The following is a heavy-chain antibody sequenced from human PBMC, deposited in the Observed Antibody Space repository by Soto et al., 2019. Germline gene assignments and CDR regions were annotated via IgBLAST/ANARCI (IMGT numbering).Heavy chain of an antibody. CDR2: ITYDGSNQ. D-gene: IGHD1-26*01. CDR1: GFIFSSYT. CDR3: ARAPSGSYPEFDY. J-gene: IGHJ4*02. V-gene: IGHV3-30-3*01. Sequence: GGSLRLSCAAAGFIFSSYTMHWVRQAPGKGLEWVGVITYDGSNQYYADSVKGRFTISRDNSRNMLFLQMNSLRPDDTAVYYCARAPSGSYPEFDYWGQGTLVTVSS.